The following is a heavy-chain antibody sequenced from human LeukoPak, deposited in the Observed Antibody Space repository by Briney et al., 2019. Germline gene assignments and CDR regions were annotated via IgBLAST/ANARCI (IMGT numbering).Heavy chain of an antibody. CDR2: INSDGSST. CDR1: GFTFSSYW. J-gene: IGHJ6*02. V-gene: IGHV3-74*01. Sequence: GGSLRLSYAASGFTFSSYWMHWVRQAPGKGLVWVSRINSDGSSTSYADSVKGRFTISRDNAKNTLYLQMNSLRAEDTAVYYCARELITMVRGVDYYYGMDVWGQGTTVTVSS. D-gene: IGHD3-10*01. CDR3: ARELITMVRGVDYYYGMDV.